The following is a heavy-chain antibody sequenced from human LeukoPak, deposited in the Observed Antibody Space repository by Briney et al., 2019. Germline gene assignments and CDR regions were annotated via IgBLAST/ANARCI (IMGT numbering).Heavy chain of an antibody. Sequence: GGSLRLSCAASGFTFSRYAMSWGRQAPGKGAERGSDISSSSNTIYYADSVKGRFTISRDNANNSPYLQMNCLRPEDTAVYYCARDGFDFWSGYPTTVDYWGQGTLITVSS. CDR2: ISSSSNTI. V-gene: IGHV3-48*01. D-gene: IGHD3-3*01. J-gene: IGHJ4*02. CDR1: GFTFSRYA. CDR3: ARDGFDFWSGYPTTVDY.